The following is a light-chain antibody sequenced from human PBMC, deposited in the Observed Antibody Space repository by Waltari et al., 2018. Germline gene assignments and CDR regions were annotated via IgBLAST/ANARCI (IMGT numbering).Light chain of an antibody. CDR1: QSVTSD. CDR2: GAS. CDR3: QQFNKWPYT. Sequence: EIVMTQSPATLSVSPGERATLSCRASQSVTSDLAWYQQKPGQAPRLLIYGASTRATGIPVRFSGSGSGTEFTLTISSLQSEDFAVYYCQQFNKWPYTFGRGTKLEIK. V-gene: IGKV3-15*01. J-gene: IGKJ2*01.